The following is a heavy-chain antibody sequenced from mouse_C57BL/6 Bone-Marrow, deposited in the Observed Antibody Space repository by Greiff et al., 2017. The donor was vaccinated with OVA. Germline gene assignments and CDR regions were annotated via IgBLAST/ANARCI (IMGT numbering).Heavy chain of an antibody. J-gene: IGHJ3*01. CDR2: IDPQNGDT. CDR3: TTGWDDGFAY. Sequence: VQLQQSGAELVRPGASVKLSCTASGFNFTDDYMHWVKQRPEQGLEWIGWIDPQNGDTEYAPKFQGKATITADTSSNTAYLQLSSLTSEDTAVYYCTTGWDDGFAYGGQGTLVTVSA. D-gene: IGHD4-1*01. CDR1: GFNFTDDY. V-gene: IGHV14-4*01.